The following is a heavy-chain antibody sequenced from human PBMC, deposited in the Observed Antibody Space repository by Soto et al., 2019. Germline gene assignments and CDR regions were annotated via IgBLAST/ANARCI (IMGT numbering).Heavy chain of an antibody. CDR3: ARVIGTMVRGVKNWFDP. CDR1: GYTFTSYG. V-gene: IGHV1-18*04. J-gene: IGHJ5*02. D-gene: IGHD3-10*01. Sequence: GASVKVSCKASGYTFTSYGISWVRQAPGQGLEWMGWISAYNGNTNYAQKLQGRVTMTTDTSTSTAYMELRSLRSDDTAVYYCARVIGTMVRGVKNWFDPWGQGTRVTVPQ. CDR2: ISAYNGNT.